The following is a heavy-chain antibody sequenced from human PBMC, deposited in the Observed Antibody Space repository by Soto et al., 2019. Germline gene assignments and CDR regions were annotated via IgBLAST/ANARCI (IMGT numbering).Heavy chain of an antibody. CDR1: EFTFSSYS. D-gene: IGHD6-19*01. Sequence: EAQLVESGGGLVQPGGSLRLSCAASEFTFSSYSMNWVRQAPGKGLEWISYISSSSSTIYYADSVRGRFTISRDNAKNSLYLQMTSLRDEDTAVYYCARDSTPGWHFDYWGQGTLVTVSS. V-gene: IGHV3-48*02. J-gene: IGHJ4*02. CDR2: ISSSSSTI. CDR3: ARDSTPGWHFDY.